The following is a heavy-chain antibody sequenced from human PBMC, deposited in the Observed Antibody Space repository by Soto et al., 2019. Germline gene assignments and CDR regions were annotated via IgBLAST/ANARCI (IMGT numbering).Heavy chain of an antibody. J-gene: IGHJ4*02. V-gene: IGHV3-48*02. Sequence: PGGSLRLSCIASGFTFNIYSMNWVRQAPGKGLEWFSYITSDTKTIKYADSVKGRFTISRDNAKNSVYLQMNSLRDEDTAVYYCARSVEGHFDYWGQGTVVTAPQ. CDR3: ARSVEGHFDY. CDR1: GFTFNIYS. D-gene: IGHD6-19*01. CDR2: ITSDTKTI.